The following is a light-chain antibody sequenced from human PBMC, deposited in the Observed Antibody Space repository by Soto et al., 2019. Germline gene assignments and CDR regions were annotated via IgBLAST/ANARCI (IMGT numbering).Light chain of an antibody. J-gene: IGLJ1*01. V-gene: IGLV2-14*03. CDR2: DVS. CDR1: SSDVGGYNY. Sequence: QSALTQPASVSGSPGHSITISCTGTSSDVGGYNYVSWYQHHPGKAPKLLIYDVSNQPSGISNRFSGSKSDNTASLTISGLQPEDEADYYCSSYTTSNTRQIVFGTGTKLTVL. CDR3: SSYTTSNTRQIV.